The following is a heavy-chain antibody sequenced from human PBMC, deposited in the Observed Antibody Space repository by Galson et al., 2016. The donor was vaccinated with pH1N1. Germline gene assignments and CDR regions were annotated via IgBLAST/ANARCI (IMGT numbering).Heavy chain of an antibody. CDR3: ARDTGA. Sequence: SLRLSCAASGFTFSDYWMHWVRQVPGKGLEWVANIKEDGSETYYVDSVKGRFTVSRDSSKNTVYLQMNSLRAEDTAVYYCARDTGAWGQGTLVTVSS. J-gene: IGHJ5*02. V-gene: IGHV3-7*03. CDR1: GFTFSDYW. CDR2: IKEDGSET. D-gene: IGHD7-27*01.